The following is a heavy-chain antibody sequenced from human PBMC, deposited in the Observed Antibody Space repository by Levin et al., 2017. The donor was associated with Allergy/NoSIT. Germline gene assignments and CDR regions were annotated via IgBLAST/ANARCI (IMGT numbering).Heavy chain of an antibody. J-gene: IGHJ6*02. CDR2: VIPILGMV. CDR3: ARGLSRWEELAQGMDV. Sequence: PGGSLRLSCKASGGTFSSYTISWVRQAPGQGLEWMGRVIPILGMVNYAQKFQGRVTITADKFTGTAYMELSSLRSEDTAVYYCARGLSRWEELAQGMDVWGQGTTVTVSS. D-gene: IGHD1-26*01. V-gene: IGHV1-69*02. CDR1: GGTFSSYT.